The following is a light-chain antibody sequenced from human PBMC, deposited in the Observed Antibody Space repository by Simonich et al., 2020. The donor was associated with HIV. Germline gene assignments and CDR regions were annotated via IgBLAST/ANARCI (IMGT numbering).Light chain of an antibody. CDR1: QSLLYSRNNKHY. CDR3: QQYLGTPRT. J-gene: IGKJ1*01. V-gene: IGKV4-1*01. Sequence: DIVMTQSPDSLAVSLGERATINCKSSQSLLYSRNNKHYLTWYQQKPGQPPKLLIHWASTRESGVPDRISGSGSGTDFTLTISSLQAEDVAVYYCQQYLGTPRTFGQGTKVEIK. CDR2: WAS.